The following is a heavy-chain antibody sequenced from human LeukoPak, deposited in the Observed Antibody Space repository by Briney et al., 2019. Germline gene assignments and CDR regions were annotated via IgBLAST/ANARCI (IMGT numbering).Heavy chain of an antibody. CDR3: ARGVYPYYFDY. D-gene: IGHD6-6*01. J-gene: IGHJ4*02. V-gene: IGHV3-23*01. CDR2: INGGGGST. CDR1: GFTFSSYA. Sequence: GGSLRLSCAASGFTFSSYAMSWVRQAPGKGLDWVSSINGGGGSTYYADSVKGRFTISRDNSKNTLYLQMISMRAEDTAVYYCARGVYPYYFDYWGQGTLVTVSS.